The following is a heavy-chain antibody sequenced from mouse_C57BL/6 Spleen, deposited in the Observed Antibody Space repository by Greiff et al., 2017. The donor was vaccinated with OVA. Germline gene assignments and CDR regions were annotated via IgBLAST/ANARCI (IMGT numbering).Heavy chain of an antibody. CDR2: IDPSDSYT. Sequence: VQLQQPGAELVKPGASVKLSCKASGYTFTSYWMQWVKQRPGQGLEWIGEIDPSDSYTNYNQKFKGKATLTADKSSSTAYMQLSSLTSEDSAVYFCARGDSSGYGWFAYWGQGTLVTVSA. CDR1: GYTFTSYW. CDR3: ARGDSSGYGWFAY. D-gene: IGHD3-2*02. J-gene: IGHJ3*01. V-gene: IGHV1-50*01.